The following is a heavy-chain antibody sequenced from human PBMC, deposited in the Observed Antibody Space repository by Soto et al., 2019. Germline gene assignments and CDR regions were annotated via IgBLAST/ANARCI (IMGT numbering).Heavy chain of an antibody. CDR2: INPDGGGT. J-gene: IGHJ6*02. Sequence: QVQLVQSGAEVKKPGASVKVSCKASGYTFTSYYMHWVRLAPGQGLEWMGIINPDGGGTSYAQQFQGRGIMTRDPSHSTGHHGISRLRSEDPAGYFRALRRNHFSMDVWGPGNTVTVSS. CDR1: GYTFTSYY. V-gene: IGHV1-46*01. D-gene: IGHD1-1*01. CDR3: ALRRNHFSMDV.